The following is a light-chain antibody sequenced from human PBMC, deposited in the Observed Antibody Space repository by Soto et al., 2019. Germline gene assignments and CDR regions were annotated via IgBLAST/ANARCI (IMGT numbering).Light chain of an antibody. CDR1: SSDVGGYNY. CDR3: SSYTSSSLGV. CDR2: DVS. J-gene: IGLJ2*01. V-gene: IGLV2-14*01. Sequence: QSVLTQPASVSGSPGQSITISCTGTSSDVGGYNYVSWYQQHPGKAPKLIIYDVSNRPSGVSNRFSGSKSGNTASLTISGLQAEDEADYYCSSYTSSSLGVFGGGTKLTVL.